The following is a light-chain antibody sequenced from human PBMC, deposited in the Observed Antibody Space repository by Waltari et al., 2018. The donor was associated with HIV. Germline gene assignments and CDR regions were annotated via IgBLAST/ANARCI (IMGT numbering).Light chain of an antibody. CDR3: EAWGGSTSGV. Sequence: SYEVTQPPSVAVSPGQTASITCSGYDFGDKYTCWYQQKPGQSPLLVIYQDNKRPSGSPQGFCAASSGHTATLTNSGARPMDEADYYCEAWGGSTSGVFGRGTRLTVL. CDR1: DFGDKY. CDR2: QDN. V-gene: IGLV3-1*01. J-gene: IGLJ2*01.